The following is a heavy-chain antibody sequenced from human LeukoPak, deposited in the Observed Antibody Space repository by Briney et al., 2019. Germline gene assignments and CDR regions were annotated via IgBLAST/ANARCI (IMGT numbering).Heavy chain of an antibody. D-gene: IGHD3-9*01. CDR2: IYTSGST. CDR1: GGSISSGSYY. CDR3: ARNPSYDILTGYSDYYGMDV. J-gene: IGHJ6*02. Sequence: SETLSLTCTVSGGSISSGSYYWRWLRQPAGKGLEWIGRIYTSGSTNYNPSLKSRVTISVDTSKNQFSLKLSSVTAADTAVYYCARNPSYDILTGYSDYYGMDVWGQGTTVTVSS. V-gene: IGHV4-61*02.